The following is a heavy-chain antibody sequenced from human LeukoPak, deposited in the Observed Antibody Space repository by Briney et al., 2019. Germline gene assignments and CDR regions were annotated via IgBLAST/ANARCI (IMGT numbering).Heavy chain of an antibody. V-gene: IGHV3-30-3*01. J-gene: IGHJ6*03. CDR2: ISYDGSNK. Sequence: GGSLRLSCAASGFTFSSYAMHWVRQAPGKGLEWVAVISYDGSNKYYADSVKGRFTISRDNSKNTLYLQMNSLRAEDTAVYYCARDRAVYSYYYYYMDVWGKGTTVTVSS. CDR3: ARDRAVYSYYYYYMDV. CDR1: GFTFSSYA. D-gene: IGHD1-26*01.